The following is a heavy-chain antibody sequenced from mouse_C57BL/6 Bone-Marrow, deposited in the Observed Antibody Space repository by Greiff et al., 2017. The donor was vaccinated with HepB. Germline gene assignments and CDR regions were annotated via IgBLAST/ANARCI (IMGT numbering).Heavy chain of an antibody. V-gene: IGHV1-54*01. J-gene: IGHJ1*03. D-gene: IGHD5-1*01. Sequence: VQLKESGAELVRPGTSVKVSCKASGYTFTNYLIEWVKQRPGQGLEWIGVINPGSGGTNYNEKFKGKATLTADKSSSTAYMQLSSLTSEDSAVYFCARGEYHWYFDVWGTGTTVTVSS. CDR1: GYTFTNYL. CDR3: ARGEYHWYFDV. CDR2: INPGSGGT.